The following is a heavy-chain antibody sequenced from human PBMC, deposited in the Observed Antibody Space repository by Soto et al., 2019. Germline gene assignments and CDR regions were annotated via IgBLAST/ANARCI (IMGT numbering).Heavy chain of an antibody. CDR1: GGYISSGGYY. Sequence: QVQLQESGPGLVKPSQTLSLTCTVSGGYISSGGYYWSWIRQHPGKGLEWIGYIYYSGRTYYNPSLKSGVTISVDTSKNQFSLKLSSVTAADTAVYYCARPATVGGMDVWGQGTTVTVSS. CDR3: ARPATVGGMDV. CDR2: IYYSGRT. J-gene: IGHJ6*02. V-gene: IGHV4-31*03.